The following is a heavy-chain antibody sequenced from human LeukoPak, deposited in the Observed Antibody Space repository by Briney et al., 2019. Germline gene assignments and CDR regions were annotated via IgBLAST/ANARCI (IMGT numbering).Heavy chain of an antibody. CDR1: GYTFTGYY. J-gene: IGHJ4*02. V-gene: IGHV1-2*02. D-gene: IGHD3-22*01. Sequence: ASVKVSCKASGYTFTGYYMHWVRQAPGQGLEWMGWINPNSGGTNYAQKFQGRVTMTRDTSISTAYMELSRLRSDDTAVYYCAISIYYYDSTFNFDYWGQGTLVTVSS. CDR3: AISIYYYDSTFNFDY. CDR2: INPNSGGT.